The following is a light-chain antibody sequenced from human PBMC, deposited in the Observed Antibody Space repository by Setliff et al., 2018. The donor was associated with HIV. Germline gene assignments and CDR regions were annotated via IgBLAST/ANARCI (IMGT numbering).Light chain of an antibody. CDR3: SSYTSNNLYV. CDR2: EVS. J-gene: IGLJ1*01. CDR1: SSDVGTYNY. V-gene: IGLV2-14*01. Sequence: SALAQPASVSGSPGQSITISCTGTSSDVGTYNYVSWYQQHPGKAPKLMIYEVSNRPSGVSNRFSGSKSGNTASPTISGLQAEDEADYYCSSYTSNNLYVFGTGTKVTVL.